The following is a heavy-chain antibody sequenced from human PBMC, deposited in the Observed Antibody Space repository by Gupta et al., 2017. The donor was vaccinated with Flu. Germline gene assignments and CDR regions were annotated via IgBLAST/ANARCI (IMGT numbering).Heavy chain of an antibody. Sequence: QVQLQQWGAGLLKPSETLSLTCAVYGGSFSGYYWSWIRQPPGKGLEWIGEINHSGSTNYNPSLKSRVTISVDTSKNQFSLKLSSVTAADTAVYYCARDAYSSSSLPFDYWGQGTLVTVSS. CDR1: GGSFSGYY. CDR3: ARDAYSSSSLPFDY. CDR2: INHSGST. V-gene: IGHV4-34*01. J-gene: IGHJ4*02. D-gene: IGHD6-6*01.